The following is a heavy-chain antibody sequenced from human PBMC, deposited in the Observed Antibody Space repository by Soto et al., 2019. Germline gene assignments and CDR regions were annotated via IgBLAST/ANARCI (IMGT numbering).Heavy chain of an antibody. CDR1: GDSVSSNSAA. D-gene: IGHD3-10*01. V-gene: IGHV6-1*01. Sequence: SQTLSLTCAVSGDSVSSNSAAWNWIRQSPSSGLEWLGRTYYRSKWFNEYAESVKSRITINVDTSKNQFSPRLNSVTPEDTAMYYCARLGSGSDYWGQGTLVTVSS. CDR3: ARLGSGSDY. CDR2: TYYRSKWFN. J-gene: IGHJ4*02.